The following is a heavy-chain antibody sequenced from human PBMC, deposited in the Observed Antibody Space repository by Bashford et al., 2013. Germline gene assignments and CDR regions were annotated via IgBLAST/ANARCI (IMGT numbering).Heavy chain of an antibody. CDR1: GGSISSSSYY. D-gene: IGHD4-11*01. CDR2: IYYSGST. J-gene: IGHJ6*02. V-gene: IGHV4-39*01. Sequence: SETLSLTCTVSGGSISSSSYYWGWIRQPPGKGLEWIGSIYYSGSTYYNPSLKSRVTISVDTSKNQFSLKLSSVTAADTAVYYCARHLPVTPYYYYGMDVVGPRDHGHRLL. CDR3: ARHLPVTPYYYYGMDV.